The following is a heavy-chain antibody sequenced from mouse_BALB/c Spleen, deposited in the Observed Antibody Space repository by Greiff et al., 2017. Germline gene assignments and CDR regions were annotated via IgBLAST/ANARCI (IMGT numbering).Heavy chain of an antibody. D-gene: IGHD1-1*01. CDR1: GFTFSSYG. V-gene: IGHV5-6-3*01. Sequence: DVKLVESGGGLVQPGGSLKLSCAASGFTFSSYGMSWVRQTPDKRLELVATINSNGGSTYYPDSVKGRFTISRDNAKNTLYLQMSSLKSEDTAMYYCAREDTTVVFDYWGQGTTLTVSS. J-gene: IGHJ2*01. CDR3: AREDTTVVFDY. CDR2: INSNGGST.